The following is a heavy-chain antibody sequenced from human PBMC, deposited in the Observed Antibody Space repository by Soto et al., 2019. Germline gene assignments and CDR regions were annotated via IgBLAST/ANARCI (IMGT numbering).Heavy chain of an antibody. V-gene: IGHV3-30*01. J-gene: IGHJ1*01. CDR3: AREHHSSGRAGTFRL. Sequence: QEQLLESGGGVVQPGKSLRLSCAASGFTYRSSVMHWIRQAPGKGLECIAGLSSDGTATHYVDSVRGRFTISRDNSKNTLYLEMNSLGADDTSLYYCAREHHSSGRAGTFRLWGQGTLVTVSS. CDR1: GFTYRSSV. CDR2: LSSDGTAT. D-gene: IGHD3-22*01.